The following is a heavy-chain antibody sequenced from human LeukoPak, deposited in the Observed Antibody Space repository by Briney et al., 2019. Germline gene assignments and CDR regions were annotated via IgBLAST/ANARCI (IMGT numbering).Heavy chain of an antibody. CDR3: AKDGAGIDY. Sequence: PGGSLRLSCAASGLTFSDYYMTWVRQAPGKGLFWVSGISAGGGSTYYADSVKGRFTISRDNSRNTLYLQMNSLRVEDTAVYYCAKDGAGIDYWGQGTLVTVSS. V-gene: IGHV3-23*01. D-gene: IGHD1-26*01. CDR2: ISAGGGST. CDR1: GLTFSDYY. J-gene: IGHJ4*02.